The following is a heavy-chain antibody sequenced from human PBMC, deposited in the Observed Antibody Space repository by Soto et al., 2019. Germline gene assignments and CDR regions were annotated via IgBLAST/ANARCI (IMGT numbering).Heavy chain of an antibody. D-gene: IGHD3-22*01. V-gene: IGHV1-2*04. CDR3: ARDLGPNYYDSSGYYSDACDI. J-gene: IGHJ3*02. CDR2: INPNSGGT. CDR1: GYTFTGYY. Sequence: ASVTVSCKASGYTFTGYYMHWVRQAPGQGLEWMGWINPNSGGTNYAQKFQGWVTMTRDTSISTAYMELSRLRSDDTAVYYCARDLGPNYYDSSGYYSDACDIWGQGTMVTGS.